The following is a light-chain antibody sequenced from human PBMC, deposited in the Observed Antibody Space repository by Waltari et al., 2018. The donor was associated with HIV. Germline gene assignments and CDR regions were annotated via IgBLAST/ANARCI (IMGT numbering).Light chain of an antibody. V-gene: IGLV1-40*01. CDR2: SDI. J-gene: IGLJ2*01. CDR1: RSNIGAVYF. Sequence: QSALTQPPSVSGAPGQRVTLSCPGNRSNIGAVYFVHSYQHLPGTAPKLLFYSDINRPSGVPDRFSGSKSGTSASLVITGLQAEDEADYYCQSYDSSLRASVFGGGTKLTVL. CDR3: QSYDSSLRASV.